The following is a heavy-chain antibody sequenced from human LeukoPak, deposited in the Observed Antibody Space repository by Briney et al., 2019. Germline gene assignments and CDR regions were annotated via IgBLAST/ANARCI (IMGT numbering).Heavy chain of an antibody. D-gene: IGHD4-17*01. CDR1: GFTFSSYS. CDR3: ARDHTDYGDYETFDY. CDR2: ISGSSSYI. V-gene: IGHV3-21*01. Sequence: GGSLRLSCAASGFTFSSYSMNWVRQAPGKGLEWVSSISGSSSYIYYADSVKGRFTISRDNAKNSLYLQMNSLRAEDTAVYYCARDHTDYGDYETFDYWGQGTLVTVSS. J-gene: IGHJ4*02.